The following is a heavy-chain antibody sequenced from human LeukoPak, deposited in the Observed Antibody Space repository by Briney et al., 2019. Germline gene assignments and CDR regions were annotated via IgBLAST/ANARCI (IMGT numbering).Heavy chain of an antibody. CDR2: ISGSGGST. CDR3: TTAGYFDYYYYYIDV. Sequence: GGSLRLSCAASGFTFSSYGMSWVRQAPGKGLEWVSAISGSGGSTYYADSVKGRFTISRDNSKNTLYLQMNSLRPEDIAVYYCTTAGYFDYYYYYIDVWGKGTTVTVSS. V-gene: IGHV3-23*01. D-gene: IGHD2/OR15-2a*01. CDR1: GFTFSSYG. J-gene: IGHJ6*03.